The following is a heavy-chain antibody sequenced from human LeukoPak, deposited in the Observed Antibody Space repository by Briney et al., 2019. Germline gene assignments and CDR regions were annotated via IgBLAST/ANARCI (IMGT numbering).Heavy chain of an antibody. CDR2: IYTSGST. Sequence: SETLSLTCTVSGGSISSGSYYLSWIRQPAGKGLEWIGRIYTSGSTNYNPSLKSRVTISVDTSKNQFSLKLSSVTAADTAVYYCAREHTEEVGLLASSTWFDPWGQGTLVTVSS. CDR3: AREHTEEVGLLASSTWFDP. V-gene: IGHV4-61*02. D-gene: IGHD3-22*01. J-gene: IGHJ5*02. CDR1: GGSISSGSYY.